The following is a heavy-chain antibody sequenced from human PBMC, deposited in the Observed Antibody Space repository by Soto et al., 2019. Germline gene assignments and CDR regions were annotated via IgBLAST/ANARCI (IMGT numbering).Heavy chain of an antibody. CDR1: GFTFSSYA. D-gene: IGHD6-19*01. CDR2: MSGSGDST. CDR3: ARRSSGWFFDY. V-gene: IGHV3-23*01. J-gene: IGHJ4*02. Sequence: EVQLLESGGGLVQPGGSLRLSCAASGFTFSSYAMSWVRQAPGKGLEWVSVMSGSGDSTYYADSVKGRFTISRDNSKSTLYLQMNSLRAEDTDVYYCARRSSGWFFDYWGQGTLVTVSS.